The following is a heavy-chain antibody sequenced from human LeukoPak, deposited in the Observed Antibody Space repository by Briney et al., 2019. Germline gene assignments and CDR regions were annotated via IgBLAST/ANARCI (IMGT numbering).Heavy chain of an antibody. Sequence: GGSLRLSCAASGFTFSSYWMSWVRQAPGKGLEWVANIKQDGSEKYYVDSVKGRFTISRDNAKSSLYLQMNSLRAEDTAVYYCARGGRYQLLESFDYWGQGTLVTVSS. D-gene: IGHD2-2*01. V-gene: IGHV3-7*03. J-gene: IGHJ4*02. CDR2: IKQDGSEK. CDR3: ARGGRYQLLESFDY. CDR1: GFTFSSYW.